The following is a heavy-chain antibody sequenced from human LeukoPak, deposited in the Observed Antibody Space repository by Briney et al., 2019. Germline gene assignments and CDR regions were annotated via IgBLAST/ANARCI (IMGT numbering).Heavy chain of an antibody. CDR1: GYTFTSYD. Sequence: ASVKVSCKASGYTFTSYDINWVRQATGQGLEWMGWMNPNSGNTGYAQKFQGRVTMTRNTSISTAYMELSSLRSEDTAVYYCARGLRRISGLGPYYFDYWGQGTLVTVSS. V-gene: IGHV1-8*01. CDR2: MNPNSGNT. D-gene: IGHD5-12*01. CDR3: ARGLRRISGLGPYYFDY. J-gene: IGHJ4*02.